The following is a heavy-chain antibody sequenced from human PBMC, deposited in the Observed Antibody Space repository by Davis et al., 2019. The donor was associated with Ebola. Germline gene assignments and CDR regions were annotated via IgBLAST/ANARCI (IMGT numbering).Heavy chain of an antibody. CDR3: ARDELGFRELSPFY. Sequence: PGGSLRLSCAASGLTFSSYGLHWVRQPPGKGLAWVAALSYDGSNKFFTDSVKGRFTISRDNSKNTLYLQMNSLRAEDTAVYYCARDELGFRELSPFYWGQGTLVTVSS. J-gene: IGHJ4*02. CDR1: GLTFSSYG. V-gene: IGHV3-30*03. CDR2: LSYDGSNK. D-gene: IGHD3-10*01.